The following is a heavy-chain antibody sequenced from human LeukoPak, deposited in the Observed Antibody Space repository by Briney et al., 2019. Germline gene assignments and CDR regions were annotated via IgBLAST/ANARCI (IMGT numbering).Heavy chain of an antibody. CDR3: AKEGPVYYDFWSGYYNPNWFDP. CDR2: IWYDGSNK. J-gene: IGHJ5*02. D-gene: IGHD3-3*01. V-gene: IGHV3-33*06. Sequence: GGSLRLSCAASGFTFGNAYMSWVRQAPGKGLEWVAVIWYDGSNKYYADSVKGRFTISRDNSKNTLYLQMNSLRAEDTAVYYCAKEGPVYYDFWSGYYNPNWFDPWGQGTLVTVSS. CDR1: GFTFGNAY.